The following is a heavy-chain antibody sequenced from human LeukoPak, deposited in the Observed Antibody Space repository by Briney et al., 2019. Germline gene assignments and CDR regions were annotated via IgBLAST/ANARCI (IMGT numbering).Heavy chain of an antibody. CDR1: GYTFTGYY. D-gene: IGHD3-10*01. V-gene: IGHV1-46*01. J-gene: IGHJ4*02. CDR2: INPSGGST. CDR3: ARVWFGELVADY. Sequence: ASVKVSCKASGYTFTGYYMHWVRQAPGQGLEWMGIINPSGGSTSYAQKFQGRVTMTRDMSTSTVYMELSSLRSEDTAVYYCARVWFGELVADYWGQGTLVTVSS.